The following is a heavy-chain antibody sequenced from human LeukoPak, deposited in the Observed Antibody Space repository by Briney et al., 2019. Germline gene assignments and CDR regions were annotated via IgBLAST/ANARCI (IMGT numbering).Heavy chain of an antibody. Sequence: SVTVSCKASGGTFSSYAISWVRQAPGQGLEWMGRIIPILGIANYAQKFQGRVTITADKSTSTAYMELSSLRSEDTAVYYCATSVAGPYYFDYWGQGTLVTVSS. V-gene: IGHV1-69*04. CDR2: IIPILGIA. CDR3: ATSVAGPYYFDY. CDR1: GGTFSSYA. D-gene: IGHD6-19*01. J-gene: IGHJ4*02.